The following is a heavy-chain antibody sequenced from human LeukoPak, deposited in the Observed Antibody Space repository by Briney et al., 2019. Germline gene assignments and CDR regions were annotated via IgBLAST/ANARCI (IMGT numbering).Heavy chain of an antibody. Sequence: SVKVSCKASGGTFSSFAISWVRQAPGQGLEWMGGIIPIFGTANYAQKFQGRVTITADESTSTAYMELSSLRSEDTAVYYCARMDCSGGSCYVFNYWGQGTLVTVSS. CDR1: GGTFSSFA. CDR2: IIPIFGTA. V-gene: IGHV1-69*13. J-gene: IGHJ4*02. D-gene: IGHD2-15*01. CDR3: ARMDCSGGSCYVFNY.